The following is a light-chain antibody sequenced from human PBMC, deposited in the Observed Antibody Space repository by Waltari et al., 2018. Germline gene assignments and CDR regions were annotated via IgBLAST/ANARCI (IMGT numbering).Light chain of an antibody. J-gene: IGKJ1*01. V-gene: IGKV3-20*01. CDR2: GAS. CDR3: QHYVRLPVS. CDR1: QMVSRS. Sequence: RATLACRASQMVSRSLAWYQQKPGQAPRLLIYGASSRATGVPDRFSGSGSGTDFSLTISRLEPEDFAVYYCQHYVRLPVSFGQGTKVEIK.